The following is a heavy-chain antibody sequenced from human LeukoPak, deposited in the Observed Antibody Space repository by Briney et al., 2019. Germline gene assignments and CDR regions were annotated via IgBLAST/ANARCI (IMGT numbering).Heavy chain of an antibody. J-gene: IGHJ4*02. CDR1: GGSISSGGYS. Sequence: PSETLSLTCAVSGGSISSGGYSWSWIRQPPGKGLEWIGYIYHSGSTYYNPSLKSRVTISVDRSKNQFSLKLSSVTAADTAVYYCARERYSYGLFDYWGQGTLVTVSS. CDR3: ARERYSYGLFDY. CDR2: IYHSGST. V-gene: IGHV4-30-2*01. D-gene: IGHD5-18*01.